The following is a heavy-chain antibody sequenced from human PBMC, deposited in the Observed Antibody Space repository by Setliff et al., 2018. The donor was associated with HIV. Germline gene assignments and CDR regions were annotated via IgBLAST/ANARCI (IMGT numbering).Heavy chain of an antibody. CDR2: IIPIFGTA. J-gene: IGHJ6*03. V-gene: IGHV1-69*05. Sequence: SVKVSCKASGATFSSFAISWVRQAPGQGLEWMGGIIPIFGTANYAQKFQGRVTITTDESTTTAYMELRSLRSEDTAVYYCARETYYGSGSYLPTEYYYYYMDVWGKGTTVTVSS. D-gene: IGHD3-10*01. CDR3: ARETYYGSGSYLPTEYYYYYMDV. CDR1: GATFSSFA.